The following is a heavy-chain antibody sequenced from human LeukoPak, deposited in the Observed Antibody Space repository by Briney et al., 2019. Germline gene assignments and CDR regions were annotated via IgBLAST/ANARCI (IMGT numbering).Heavy chain of an antibody. CDR3: ARGDSRRGAWYFDL. J-gene: IGHJ2*01. D-gene: IGHD6-13*01. V-gene: IGHV4-30-2*01. Sequence: PSQTLSFTCAVSGGSISNGGYSWSWIRQPPGKGLEWIGYIYDSGSAYYNPSLKSRVTISVDRSKNHFSLRLSSVTAADTAVYYCARGDSRRGAWYFDLWGRGTLVTVSS. CDR2: IYDSGSA. CDR1: GGSISNGGYS.